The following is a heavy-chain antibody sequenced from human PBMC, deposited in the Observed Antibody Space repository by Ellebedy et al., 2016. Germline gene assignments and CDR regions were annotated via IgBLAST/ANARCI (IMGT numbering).Heavy chain of an antibody. Sequence: SETLSLXCAVYGGSFSGYYWSWIRQPPGKGLGWIGEINQSGSTNYNPSLKSRVTISVDTSKNQFSLKLSSVTAADTAVYYCARGGGVVTAIPYFDYWGQGTLVTVSS. CDR2: INQSGST. J-gene: IGHJ4*02. CDR3: ARGGGVVTAIPYFDY. V-gene: IGHV4-34*01. D-gene: IGHD2-21*02. CDR1: GGSFSGYY.